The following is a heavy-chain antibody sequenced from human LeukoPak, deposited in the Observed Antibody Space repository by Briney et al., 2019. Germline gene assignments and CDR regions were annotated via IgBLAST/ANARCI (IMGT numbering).Heavy chain of an antibody. Sequence: SETLSLTCTVSGGSISSYYWSWIRQPPGKELEWIGFIYYSGSTNFNPSLKSRVTMSVDTSKNQFSLKLSSVTAADTAVYYCARGGTAMSLNWFDPWGQGTLVTVSS. J-gene: IGHJ5*02. CDR3: ARGGTAMSLNWFDP. V-gene: IGHV4-59*01. CDR1: GGSISSYY. D-gene: IGHD5-18*01. CDR2: IYYSGST.